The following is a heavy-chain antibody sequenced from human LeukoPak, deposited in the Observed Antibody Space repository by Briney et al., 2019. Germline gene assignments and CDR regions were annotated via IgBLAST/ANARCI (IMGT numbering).Heavy chain of an antibody. J-gene: IGHJ4*02. CDR1: GFTFSSYA. CDR3: AKEGRWAAAGTVDY. Sequence: GGSLRLSCAASGFTFSSYAMSWVRQARGRGLEWVSAISGSGGSTYYADSVKGRFTISRDNSKNTLYLQMNSLRAEDTAVYYCAKEGRWAAAGTVDYWGQGTLVTVSS. D-gene: IGHD6-13*01. CDR2: ISGSGGST. V-gene: IGHV3-23*01.